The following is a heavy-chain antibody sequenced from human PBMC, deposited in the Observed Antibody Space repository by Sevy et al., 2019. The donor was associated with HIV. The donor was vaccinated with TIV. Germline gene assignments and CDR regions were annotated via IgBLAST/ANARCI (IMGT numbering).Heavy chain of an antibody. V-gene: IGHV4-34*01. CDR3: ARGKGEMATTPANDY. CDR2: INHSGST. Sequence: SETLSLTCAVYGGSFSGYYWSWIRQPPGKGLEWIGEINHSGSTNYNPSLKSRVTISVDTSKNQFSLKLSSVTAADTAVYYCARGKGEMATTPANDYWGQGTLVTVSS. CDR1: GGSFSGYY. D-gene: IGHD5-12*01. J-gene: IGHJ4*02.